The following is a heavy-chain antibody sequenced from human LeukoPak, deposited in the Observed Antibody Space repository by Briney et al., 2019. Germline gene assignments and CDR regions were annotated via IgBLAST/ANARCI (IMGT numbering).Heavy chain of an antibody. V-gene: IGHV4-59*08. CDR3: ARNLWFGEFYFDY. CDR1: GGSISSYY. CDR2: IYYSGST. J-gene: IGHJ4*02. D-gene: IGHD3-10*01. Sequence: PSETLSLTCTVSGGSISSYYWSWTRQPPGKGLEWIGYIYYSGSTNYNPSLKSRVTISVDTSKNQFSLKLSSVTAADTAVYYCARNLWFGEFYFDYWGQGTLVTVSS.